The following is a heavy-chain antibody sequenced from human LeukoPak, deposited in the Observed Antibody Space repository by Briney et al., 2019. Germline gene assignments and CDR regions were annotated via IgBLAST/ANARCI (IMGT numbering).Heavy chain of an antibody. Sequence: SVKVSCKASGGTFGSYAISWVRQAPGQGLEWMGGIIPLFGTANYAQKFQGRVTITADESTSTAYMELSSLRSEDTAVYYCARSSSSWYQESYYYYGLDVWGQGTTVTVSS. V-gene: IGHV1-69*13. CDR2: IIPLFGTA. CDR3: ARSSSSWYQESYYYYGLDV. CDR1: GGTFGSYA. J-gene: IGHJ6*02. D-gene: IGHD6-13*01.